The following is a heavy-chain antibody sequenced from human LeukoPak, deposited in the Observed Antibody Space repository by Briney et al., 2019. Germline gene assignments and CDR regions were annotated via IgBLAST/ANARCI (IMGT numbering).Heavy chain of an antibody. Sequence: SQTLSLTYTGYGGAFNGKSGGWSGHPPGKRLEWIGEINHSGSTNYNPSLKSRVTISVDTSKNQFSLKLSSVTAADTAVYYCVRAPTHSIVVVPAATPELWQAEGYFDYWGQGTLVTVSS. D-gene: IGHD2-2*01. CDR2: INHSGST. CDR3: VRAPTHSIVVVPAATPELWQAEGYFDY. CDR1: GGAFNGKS. J-gene: IGHJ4*02. V-gene: IGHV4-34*01.